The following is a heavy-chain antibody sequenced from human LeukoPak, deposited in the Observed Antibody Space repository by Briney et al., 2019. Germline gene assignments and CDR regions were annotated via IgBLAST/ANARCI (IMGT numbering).Heavy chain of an antibody. J-gene: IGHJ4*02. D-gene: IGHD6-13*01. V-gene: IGHV3-7*01. CDR3: AKGPRSSSSWYENLHY. Sequence: GGSLRLSCAASGFTFSSYWMSWVRQAPGKGLEWVANIKQDGSEKYYVDSVKGRFTISRDSAKNSLFLQMSSLRAEDTAVYYCAKGPRSSSSWYENLHYWGQGTLVTVSS. CDR1: GFTFSSYW. CDR2: IKQDGSEK.